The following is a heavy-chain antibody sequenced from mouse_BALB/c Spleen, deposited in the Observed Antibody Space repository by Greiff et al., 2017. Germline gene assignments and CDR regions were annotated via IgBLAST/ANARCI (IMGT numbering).Heavy chain of an antibody. CDR3: ARGTTVVAPYAMDY. D-gene: IGHD1-1*01. J-gene: IGHJ4*01. CDR2: ISSGSSTI. CDR1: GFTFSSFG. Sequence: EVQLQQSGGGLVQPGGSRKLSCAASGFTFSSFGMHWVRQAPEKGLEWVAYISSGSSTIYYADTVKGRFTISRDNPKNTLFLQMTSLRSEDTAMYYCARGTTVVAPYAMDYWGQGTSVTVSS. V-gene: IGHV5-17*02.